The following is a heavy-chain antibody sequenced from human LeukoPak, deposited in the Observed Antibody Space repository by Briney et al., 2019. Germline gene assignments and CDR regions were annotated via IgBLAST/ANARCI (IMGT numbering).Heavy chain of an antibody. CDR2: IYYSGST. CDR3: AGVNYYYYYMDV. J-gene: IGHJ6*03. D-gene: IGHD2-8*01. V-gene: IGHV4-39*01. CDR1: GGSFSGYY. Sequence: SETLSLTCAVYGGSFSGYYWGWIRQPPGKGLEWIGSIYYSGSTYYNPSLKSRVTISVDTSKNQFSLKLRSVTAADTAVYYCAGVNYYYYYMDVWGKGTTVTVSS.